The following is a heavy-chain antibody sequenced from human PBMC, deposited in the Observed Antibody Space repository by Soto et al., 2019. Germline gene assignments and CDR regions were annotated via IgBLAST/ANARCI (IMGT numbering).Heavy chain of an antibody. V-gene: IGHV3-74*01. CDR1: GFTFSSYW. CDR2: INSDGSST. CDR3: ARSHTVTTELWFDP. Sequence: EVQLVESGGGLVQPGGSLRLSCAASGFTFSSYWMHWVRQAPGKGLVWVSRINSDGSSTSYADSVKGRFTISRDNAKNTLYLQMSSLRAEDTAVYYCARSHTVTTELWFDPWGQGTLVTVSS. D-gene: IGHD4-17*01. J-gene: IGHJ5*02.